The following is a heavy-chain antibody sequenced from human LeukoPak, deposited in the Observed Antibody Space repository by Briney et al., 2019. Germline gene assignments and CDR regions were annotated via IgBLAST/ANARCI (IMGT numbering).Heavy chain of an antibody. V-gene: IGHV3-30*18. Sequence: GGSLRLSCAASGFTFSSYGMHWVRQAPGKGLEWVAVISYDGSNKYYADSVKGRFTISRDNSKNTLYLQMNSLRAEDTAVYYCAKEVEEKQWVPYYGMDVWGQGTTVTVPS. CDR3: AKEVEEKQWVPYYGMDV. D-gene: IGHD6-19*01. CDR1: GFTFSSYG. CDR2: ISYDGSNK. J-gene: IGHJ6*02.